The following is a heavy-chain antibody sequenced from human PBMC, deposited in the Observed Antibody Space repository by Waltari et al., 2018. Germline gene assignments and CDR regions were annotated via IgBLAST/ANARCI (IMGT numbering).Heavy chain of an antibody. CDR1: GFTFSGYY. CDR3: ARGGPVPDPDAFEV. V-gene: IGHV1-2*02. D-gene: IGHD3-16*01. J-gene: IGHJ3*01. Sequence: QAQLVQSGAEVKKPGASVQVSCKASGFTFSGYYIHWIRQAPGQGLEWMGRMDAGSGSPNFAQPFQGRVTMTRDTSTSTAYVEMTNLRSDDTALYYCARGGPVPDPDAFEVWGQGSLVTVSS. CDR2: MDAGSGSP.